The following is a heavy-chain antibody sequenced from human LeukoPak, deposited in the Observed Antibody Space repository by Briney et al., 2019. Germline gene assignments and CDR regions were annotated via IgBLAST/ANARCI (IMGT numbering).Heavy chain of an antibody. Sequence: GGFLRLSCAASGFTFSSYWMHWVRQAPGKGLVWVSRINSDGSSITYADSVKGRFTISRDNAKNTLYLQMNSLRVEDTAVYYCARANIAAANYPFDYWGQGTLVTVSS. V-gene: IGHV3-74*03. D-gene: IGHD6-25*01. J-gene: IGHJ4*02. CDR2: INSDGSSI. CDR1: GFTFSSYW. CDR3: ARANIAAANYPFDY.